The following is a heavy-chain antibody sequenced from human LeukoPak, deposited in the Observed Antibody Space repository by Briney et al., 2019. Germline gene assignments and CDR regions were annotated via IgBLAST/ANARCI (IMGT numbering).Heavy chain of an antibody. CDR3: ASSLVRADMVTGIDY. D-gene: IGHD5-18*01. V-gene: IGHV4-34*01. Sequence: NPSETLSLTCAVYGGSFSGYYWSWIRQPPGKGLEWIGEINHSGNTNYNPSLKSRVTISVDTSKNQFSLKLSSVTAADTAVYYCASSLVRADMVTGIDYWGQGTLVTVSS. J-gene: IGHJ4*02. CDR1: GGSFSGYY. CDR2: INHSGNT.